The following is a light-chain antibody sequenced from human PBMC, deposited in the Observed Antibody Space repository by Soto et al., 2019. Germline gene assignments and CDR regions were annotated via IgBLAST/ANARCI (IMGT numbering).Light chain of an antibody. Sequence: EIVLTQSPGTLSLSPGERATLSCRASQSVSSYLAWYQQKAGQAPRLLMYDVSIRATGIPDRFSGSGSGTDFTLTSGRLEPDDFAVYYCPQFADSYAFGQGTKLEIK. CDR1: QSVSSY. CDR2: DVS. CDR3: PQFADSYA. V-gene: IGKV3D-20*02. J-gene: IGKJ2*01.